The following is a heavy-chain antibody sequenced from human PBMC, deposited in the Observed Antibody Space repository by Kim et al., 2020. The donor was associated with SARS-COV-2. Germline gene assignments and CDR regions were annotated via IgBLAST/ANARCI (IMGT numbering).Heavy chain of an antibody. Sequence: AAPVKGRFTISRDDSKNTLYLQMNSLKTEDTAVYYCTMLPVVGATADFDYWGQGTLVTVSS. CDR3: TMLPVVGATADFDY. J-gene: IGHJ4*02. D-gene: IGHD1-26*01. V-gene: IGHV3-15*01.